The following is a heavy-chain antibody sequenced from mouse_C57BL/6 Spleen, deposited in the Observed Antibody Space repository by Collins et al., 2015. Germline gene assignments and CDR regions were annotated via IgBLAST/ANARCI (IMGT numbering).Heavy chain of an antibody. CDR2: ISDGGSYT. Sequence: EVQLVESGGGLVKPGGSLKLSCAASGFTFSDYYMYWVRQTPEKRLEWVATISDGGSYTYYPDSVKGRFTISRDNAKNNLYLQMSSLKSEDTAMYYCARDRDGYVAMDYWGQGTSVTVSS. J-gene: IGHJ4*01. CDR3: ARDRDGYVAMDY. D-gene: IGHD1-2*01. V-gene: IGHV5-4*02. CDR1: GFTFSDYY.